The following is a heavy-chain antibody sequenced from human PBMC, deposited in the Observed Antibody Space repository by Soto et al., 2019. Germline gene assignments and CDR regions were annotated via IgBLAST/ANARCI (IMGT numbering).Heavy chain of an antibody. CDR3: ARCIAAAGRKPYYYYGMDV. CDR1: GGSISSGGYY. J-gene: IGHJ6*02. Sequence: SETLSLTCTVSGGSISSGGYYWSWIRQHPGKGLEWIGYIYYSGSTYYNPSLKSRVTISVDTSKNQFSLKLSSVTAADTAVYYCARCIAAAGRKPYYYYGMDVWGQGTTVTVSS. CDR2: IYYSGST. V-gene: IGHV4-31*03. D-gene: IGHD6-13*01.